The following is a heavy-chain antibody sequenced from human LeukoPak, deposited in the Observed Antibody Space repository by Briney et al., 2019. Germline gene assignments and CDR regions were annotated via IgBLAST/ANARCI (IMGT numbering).Heavy chain of an antibody. CDR2: IYPGDSDT. CDR3: ARRAWVGARDWYFDL. Sequence: GESLKISCKGSGYSFTSYWIGWVRQMPGKGLEWMGIIYPGDSDTRYSPSFQGQVTISADKSISTAYLQWSSLKASDTAMYYCARRAWVGARDWYFDLWGRGTLVTVSS. D-gene: IGHD1-26*01. CDR1: GYSFTSYW. J-gene: IGHJ2*01. V-gene: IGHV5-51*01.